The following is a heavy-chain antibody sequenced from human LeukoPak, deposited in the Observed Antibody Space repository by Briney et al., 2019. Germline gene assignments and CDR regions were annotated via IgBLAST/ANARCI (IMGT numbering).Heavy chain of an antibody. CDR1: GFTFTSSA. J-gene: IGHJ4*02. CDR3: AATPPNYDFWSGGFAY. Sequence: GASVKVSCKASGFTFTSSAVQWVRQARGQRLEWIGWIVVGSGNTNYAQKFQERVTITRDMSTSTAYMELSSLRSEDTAVYYCAATPPNYDFWSGGFAYWGQGTLVTASS. CDR2: IVVGSGNT. V-gene: IGHV1-58*01. D-gene: IGHD3-3*01.